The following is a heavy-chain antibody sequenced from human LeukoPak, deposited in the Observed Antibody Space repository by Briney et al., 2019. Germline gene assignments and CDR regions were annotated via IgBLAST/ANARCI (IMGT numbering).Heavy chain of an antibody. CDR1: GFTFSSYG. CDR3: AKDRGGLLMDV. Sequence: GSLRLSCAASGFTFSSYGMHWVRQAPGKGLEWVAVISYDGSNKYYADSVKGRFTISRDNSKNTLYLQMNSLRAEDTAVYYCAKDRGGLLMDVWGQGTTVTVSS. V-gene: IGHV3-30*18. J-gene: IGHJ6*02. D-gene: IGHD2-15*01. CDR2: ISYDGSNK.